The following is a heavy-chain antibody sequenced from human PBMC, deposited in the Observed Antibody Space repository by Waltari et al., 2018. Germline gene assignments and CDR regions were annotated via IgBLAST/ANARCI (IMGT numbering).Heavy chain of an antibody. D-gene: IGHD2-2*01. CDR3: ARDNVIPAPARGGMDV. Sequence: QVQLVQSGAEVKKPGASVKVSCKASGYSFTSYYIHWVRQAPGQGLEWLGIINPSGGTTYHAQKLQGRVTMTRDTSTSTVYMELSSLISEDTAMYYCARDNVIPAPARGGMDVWGQGTTVTVSS. CDR1: GYSFTSYY. J-gene: IGHJ6*02. V-gene: IGHV1-46*04. CDR2: INPSGGTT.